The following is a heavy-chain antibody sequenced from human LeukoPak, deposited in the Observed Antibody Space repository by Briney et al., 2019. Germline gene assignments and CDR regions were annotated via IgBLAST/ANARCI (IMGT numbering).Heavy chain of an antibody. D-gene: IGHD5-18*01. CDR1: GFPVSSNY. CDR2: IYSGGST. J-gene: IGHJ4*02. Sequence: GGSLRLSCAASGFPVSSNYMSWVRQAPGKGLEWVSVIYSGGSTDYADTVKGRFTISKDNSKNTVYLQMNSLRAEDTAVYFCARGGYSYGLTFDFWGQGTLVTVSS. V-gene: IGHV3-66*02. CDR3: ARGGYSYGLTFDF.